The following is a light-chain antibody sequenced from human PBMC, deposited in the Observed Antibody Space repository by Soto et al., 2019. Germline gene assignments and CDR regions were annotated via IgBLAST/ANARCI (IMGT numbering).Light chain of an antibody. Sequence: DIQMTQSPSTLSASVGDRVTITCRASQSISSWLAWYQQKPGKAPKLLIYDASSLESGVPSRFSGSGSGTEFTLTISSLQPEDFATYYCHQSYSTSWTFGQGTKVDIK. CDR3: HQSYSTSWT. CDR1: QSISSW. CDR2: DAS. J-gene: IGKJ1*01. V-gene: IGKV1-5*01.